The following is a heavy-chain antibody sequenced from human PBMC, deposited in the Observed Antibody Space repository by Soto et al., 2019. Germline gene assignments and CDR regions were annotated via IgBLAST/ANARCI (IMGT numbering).Heavy chain of an antibody. V-gene: IGHV4-59*01. Sequence: LSLTCTVSDDSITNYYWSWIRQPPGKGLEWVGYIYHTGSSSYNPSLKSRVAMSMDTSKRQISLKLTSVTAADTAVYYCAREYMRWFDPWGQGTLVTVSS. CDR2: IYHTGSS. CDR3: AREYMRWFDP. J-gene: IGHJ5*02. CDR1: DDSITNYY. D-gene: IGHD1-20*01.